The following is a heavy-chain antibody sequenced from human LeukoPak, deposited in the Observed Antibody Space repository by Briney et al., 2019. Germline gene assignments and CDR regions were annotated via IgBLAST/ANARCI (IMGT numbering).Heavy chain of an antibody. CDR1: GGSFSGYH. CDR3: ATGYCSGGSCYWFDP. V-gene: IGHV4-34*01. CDR2: INHSGST. Sequence: SETLSLTCAVYGGSFSGYHWSWIRQPPGKGLEWIGEINHSGSTNYNPSLKSRVTISVDTSKNQFSLKLSSVTAADTAVYYCATGYCSGGSCYWFDPWGQGTLVTVSS. J-gene: IGHJ5*02. D-gene: IGHD2-15*01.